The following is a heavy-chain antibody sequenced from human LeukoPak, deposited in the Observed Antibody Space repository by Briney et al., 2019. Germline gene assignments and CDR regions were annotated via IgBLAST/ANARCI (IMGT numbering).Heavy chain of an antibody. J-gene: IGHJ4*02. V-gene: IGHV3-23*01. CDR3: AYADAGYFDY. CDR2: ISNNGGYT. Sequence: GGSLRLSCAASGFTFSSSAMSWVRQAPGKGLEWVSAISNNGGYTYYADSVQGRFTISRDNSKSTLCLQMNSLRAEDTAVYYCAYADAGYFDYWGQGTLVTVSS. CDR1: GFTFSSSA.